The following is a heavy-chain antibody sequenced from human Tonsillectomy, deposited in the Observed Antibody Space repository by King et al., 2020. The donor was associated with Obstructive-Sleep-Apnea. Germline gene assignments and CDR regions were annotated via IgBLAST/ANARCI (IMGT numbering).Heavy chain of an antibody. J-gene: IGHJ4*02. V-gene: IGHV3-23*04. CDR1: GFTFSSYA. Sequence: DVQLVESGGGLVQPGGSLRLSCAASGFTFSSYAMSWVRQAPGKGLEWVSAISGSGGSTYYADSVKGRFTISRDNSKNTLYLQMNSLRAGDTAVYYCAKVGYGSGSYYNYFDYWGQGTLVTVSS. CDR2: ISGSGGST. CDR3: AKVGYGSGSYYNYFDY. D-gene: IGHD3-10*01.